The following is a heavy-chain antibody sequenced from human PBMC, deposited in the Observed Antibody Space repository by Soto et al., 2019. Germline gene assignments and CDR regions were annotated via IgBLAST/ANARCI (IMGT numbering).Heavy chain of an antibody. V-gene: IGHV4-34*01. D-gene: IGHD1-26*01. CDR3: ARGLISGSHYSGGWYYFDS. CDR2: INHSGSA. J-gene: IGHJ4*02. Sequence: SETLALTCDVHDRSFSGYIWTWIRQTPGKGLQWIGQINHSGSANYNPSLKSRVTISVHTSKSQFSLELSSVTAADTAVYYCARGLISGSHYSGGWYYFDSWGQGTQVT. CDR1: DRSFSGYI.